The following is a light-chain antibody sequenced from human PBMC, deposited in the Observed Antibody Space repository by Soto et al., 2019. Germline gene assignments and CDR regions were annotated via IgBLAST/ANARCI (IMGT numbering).Light chain of an antibody. CDR2: INTDGSH. CDR3: QTWGTASYV. Sequence: QPVLSQSPSASASLGASVKLTCTLSSGHSSYAIAWHQQQPEKGPRYLMKINTDGSHTKGDGIPDRFSGSSSGTERYLTISGLQSEDEADYYCQTWGTASYVFGPGTKLTVL. J-gene: IGLJ1*01. V-gene: IGLV4-69*01. CDR1: SGHSSYA.